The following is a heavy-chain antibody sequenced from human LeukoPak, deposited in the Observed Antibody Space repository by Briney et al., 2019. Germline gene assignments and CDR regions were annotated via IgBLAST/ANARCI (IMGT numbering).Heavy chain of an antibody. CDR3: ARPRVPVAGTRWFDP. V-gene: IGHV3-23*01. D-gene: IGHD6-19*01. Sequence: PGGSLRLSCAASGFTFSSFAMSWVRQAPGKGLEWVSAIGSSGAGTHYADSVKGRFTISSDNSKNTVYLQMNSLRAEDTAVYYCARPRVPVAGTRWFDPWGQGALVTVSS. CDR1: GFTFSSFA. J-gene: IGHJ5*02. CDR2: IGSSGAGT.